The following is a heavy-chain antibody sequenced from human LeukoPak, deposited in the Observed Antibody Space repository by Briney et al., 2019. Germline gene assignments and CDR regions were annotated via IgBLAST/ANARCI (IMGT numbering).Heavy chain of an antibody. D-gene: IGHD2-2*01. CDR3: ARTLVVPVRYHYYFDY. V-gene: IGHV1-8*03. Sequence: ASVKVSCKSSGYTFTSYDINWVRQATGQGLECMGWMNPNSGNTVYAQKFKGRVTITRNTSISTDYMELSSLRSEDTAVYYCARTLVVPVRYHYYFDYWGQGTLVTVSS. CDR1: GYTFTSYD. CDR2: MNPNSGNT. J-gene: IGHJ4*02.